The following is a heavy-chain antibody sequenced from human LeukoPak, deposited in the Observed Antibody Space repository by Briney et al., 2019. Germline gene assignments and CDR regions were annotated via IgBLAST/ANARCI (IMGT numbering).Heavy chain of an antibody. D-gene: IGHD4-17*01. CDR2: IKQDGSEK. CDR3: ARKGDYGDWSNWFDP. J-gene: IGHJ5*02. Sequence: GGSLRLSCAASGFTFSSYWMSCVRQAPGKGLEWVANIKQDGSEKYYVDSVKGRFTISRDNAKNSLYLQMNSLRAEDTAVYYCARKGDYGDWSNWFDPWGQGTLVTVSS. CDR1: GFTFSSYW. V-gene: IGHV3-7*01.